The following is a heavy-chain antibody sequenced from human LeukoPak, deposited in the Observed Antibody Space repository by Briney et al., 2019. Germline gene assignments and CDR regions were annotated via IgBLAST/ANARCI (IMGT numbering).Heavy chain of an antibody. V-gene: IGHV3-23*01. D-gene: IGHD2-15*01. CDR2: ISGSGGST. CDR1: GFTFDDYG. J-gene: IGHJ4*02. Sequence: PGGSLRLSCAASGFTFDDYGMSWVRQAPGKGLEWVSAISGSGGSTYYADSVKGRFTISRDNSKNTLYLQMNSLRAEDTAVYYCAKDPDCSGGSCYRRYFDYWGQGTLVTVSS. CDR3: AKDPDCSGGSCYRRYFDY.